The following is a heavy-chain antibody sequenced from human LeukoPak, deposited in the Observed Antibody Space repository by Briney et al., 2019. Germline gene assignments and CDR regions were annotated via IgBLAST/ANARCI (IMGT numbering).Heavy chain of an antibody. CDR2: ISAYNGNT. Sequence: AASVKVSCKASGYTFTGYYMHWVRQAPGQGLEWMGWISAYNGNTNYAQKLQGRVTMTTDTSTSTAYMGLRSLRSDDTAVYYCARFIGGSDAFDIWGQGTMVTVSS. V-gene: IGHV1-18*04. D-gene: IGHD2-15*01. CDR1: GYTFTGYY. CDR3: ARFIGGSDAFDI. J-gene: IGHJ3*02.